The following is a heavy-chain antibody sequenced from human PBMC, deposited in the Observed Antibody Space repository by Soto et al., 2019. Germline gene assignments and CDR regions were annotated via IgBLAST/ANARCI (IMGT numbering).Heavy chain of an antibody. CDR1: GGTVSRYN. CDR3: AREDRDRETGLVPAAIDGMDV. J-gene: IGHJ6*02. V-gene: IGHV1-69*08. Sequence: QVQLVQSGAEVKKPGSSVRVSCKASGGTVSRYNITWLRQAPGHGLEWIGRIIPVFGRASYAQKFQGRVTITADEATSTAYMELSSLRSDDTAVYYCAREDRDRETGLVPAAIDGMDVWGQGTTVTVSS. D-gene: IGHD2-2*01. CDR2: IIPVFGRA.